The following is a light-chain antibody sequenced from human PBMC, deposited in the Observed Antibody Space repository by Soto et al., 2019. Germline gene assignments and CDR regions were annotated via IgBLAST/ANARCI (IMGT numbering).Light chain of an antibody. CDR3: QQYGSSRFT. V-gene: IGKV3-20*01. Sequence: EIVVTQSPGTLSLSPGERATLCCRASQSVTSSYLAWYQQKPGQAPRLLIYGASTRATGIPDRFSGSGSGTDFTLTISRLEPEDFAVYYCQQYGSSRFTFGPGTQVDIK. J-gene: IGKJ3*01. CDR2: GAS. CDR1: QSVTSSY.